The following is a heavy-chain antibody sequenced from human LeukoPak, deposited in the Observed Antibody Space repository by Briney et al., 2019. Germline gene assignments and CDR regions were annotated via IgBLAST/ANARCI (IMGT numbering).Heavy chain of an antibody. CDR3: AKGGGSYQYYFDY. D-gene: IGHD1-26*01. CDR1: GFTFSSYA. J-gene: IGHJ4*02. Sequence: QPGRSLRLSCAASGFTFSSYAMSWVRQAPGKGLEWVSAISGSGGSTYYADSVKGRFTISRDNSKNTLYLQMNSLRAEDTAVYFCAKGGGSYQYYFDYWGQGTLVTVSS. CDR2: ISGSGGST. V-gene: IGHV3-23*01.